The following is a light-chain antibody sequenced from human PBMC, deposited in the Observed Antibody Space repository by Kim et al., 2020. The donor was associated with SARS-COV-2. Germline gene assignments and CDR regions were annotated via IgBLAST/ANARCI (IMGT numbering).Light chain of an antibody. CDR1: SSDVGGYNY. V-gene: IGLV2-8*01. J-gene: IGLJ1*01. Sequence: QSALTQPPSASGSPGQSVTISCTGTSSDVGGYNYVSWYQQHPGKAPKLMIYEVNKRPSGVPDRFSGSKSANTASLTVSGLQAEDEADYYCSSYAGSNTFVFGAGTKVTVL. CDR2: EVN. CDR3: SSYAGSNTFV.